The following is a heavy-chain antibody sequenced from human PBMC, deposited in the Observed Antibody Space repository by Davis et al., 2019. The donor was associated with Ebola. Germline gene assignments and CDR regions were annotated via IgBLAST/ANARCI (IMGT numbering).Heavy chain of an antibody. CDR1: GGSISSSSYY. CDR3: ARGSYYDSSGYYY. V-gene: IGHV4-39*01. J-gene: IGHJ4*02. CDR2: IYYSGST. D-gene: IGHD3-22*01. Sequence: MPSETLSLTCTVPGGSISSSSYYWGWIRQPPGKGLEWIGTIYYSGSTYYNPSLKSRLTISVDTSKNRFSLKLSSVTAADTAVYYCARGSYYDSSGYYYWGQGTLVTVSS.